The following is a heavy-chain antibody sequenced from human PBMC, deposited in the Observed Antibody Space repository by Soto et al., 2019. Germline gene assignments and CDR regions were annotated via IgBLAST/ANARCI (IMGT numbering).Heavy chain of an antibody. CDR3: ARAVAGTSYYFDY. V-gene: IGHV4-4*02. J-gene: IGHJ4*02. Sequence: PSETLSLTCAVSGGSISSSNWWSWVRQPPGKGLEWIGEIYHSASTNYNPSLKSRVTISVDKSKHQFSLKLSSATAADTAVYYCARAVAGTSYYFDYWGQGTLVTVSS. CDR1: GGSISSSNW. D-gene: IGHD6-19*01. CDR2: IYHSAST.